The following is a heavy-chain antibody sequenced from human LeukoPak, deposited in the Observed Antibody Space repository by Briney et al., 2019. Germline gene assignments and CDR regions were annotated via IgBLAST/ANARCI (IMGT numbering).Heavy chain of an antibody. CDR2: ISSDGSNK. V-gene: IGHV3-30*18. Sequence: PGGSLRLSCAAPKFTFSNYGMHWVRQAPGKGLEWVAVISSDGSNKYYADSVKGRFTISRDNSKNTLYLQMNSLRAEDTAVYYCAKCPSGVLRYFAPIDYWGQGTLVTVSS. CDR1: KFTFSNYG. J-gene: IGHJ4*02. D-gene: IGHD3-9*01. CDR3: AKCPSGVLRYFAPIDY.